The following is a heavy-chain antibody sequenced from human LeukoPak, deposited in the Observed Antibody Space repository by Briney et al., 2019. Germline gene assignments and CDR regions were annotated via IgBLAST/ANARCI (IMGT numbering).Heavy chain of an antibody. Sequence: GGSLRLSCAASGFIFSSYGMTWVRQAPGKGLEWVSAISGSGSGGSTYYADSVKGRFTISRDNAKNSLYLQMNSLRAEDTAVYYCARSSGWYHRGPDYYYYYMDVWGKGTTVTVS. CDR3: ARSSGWYHRGPDYYYYYMDV. J-gene: IGHJ6*03. CDR1: GFIFSSYG. V-gene: IGHV3-23*01. D-gene: IGHD6-19*01. CDR2: ISGSGSGGST.